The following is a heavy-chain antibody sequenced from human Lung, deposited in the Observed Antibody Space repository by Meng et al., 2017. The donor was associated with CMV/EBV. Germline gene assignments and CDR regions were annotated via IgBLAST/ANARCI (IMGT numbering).Heavy chain of an antibody. CDR2: IPHRGSS. J-gene: IGHJ1*01. D-gene: IGHD3-10*01. CDR1: GDSITNHNW. V-gene: IGHV4-4*03. Sequence: QDQLPESGPSLGQPQDTLSLTCAVSGDSITNHNWWPWARQPPGKGLEWIGEIPHRGSSAYNPSLKSRVSMSIDKSKNQFSLKLTSVTAADTAVYHCLRRSGGSVWGQGTLVTVSS. CDR3: LRRSGGSV.